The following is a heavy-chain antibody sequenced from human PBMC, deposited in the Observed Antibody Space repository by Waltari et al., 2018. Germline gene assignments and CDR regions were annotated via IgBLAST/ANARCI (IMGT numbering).Heavy chain of an antibody. CDR3: ARGPY. J-gene: IGHJ4*02. CDR2: ISRKNTHI. CDR1: GFPFSDYS. Sequence: DVQLVESGGGLVNPGGSLGLSCAASGFPFSDYSLDGVRQAPGKGLAWVSSISRKNTHIYYADSVKGRFTVSRDNAKNSLHLQMSSLRADDTAVYYCARGPYWGQGTLVTVSS. V-gene: IGHV3-21*01.